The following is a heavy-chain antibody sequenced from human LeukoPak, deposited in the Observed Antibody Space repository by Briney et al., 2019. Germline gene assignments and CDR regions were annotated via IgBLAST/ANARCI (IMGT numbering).Heavy chain of an antibody. D-gene: IGHD3-3*01. V-gene: IGHV4-30-4*08. CDR2: IYYSGST. J-gene: IGHJ5*02. CDR1: GGSISSGDYY. CDR3: ARGDFWSGYVPSWFDP. Sequence: SETLSLTCTVSGGSISSGDYYWSWIRQPPGKGLEWIGYIYYSGSTYYNPSLKSRVTISVDTSKNQFSLKLSSVTAAGTAVYYCARGDFWSGYVPSWFDPWGQGTLVTVSS.